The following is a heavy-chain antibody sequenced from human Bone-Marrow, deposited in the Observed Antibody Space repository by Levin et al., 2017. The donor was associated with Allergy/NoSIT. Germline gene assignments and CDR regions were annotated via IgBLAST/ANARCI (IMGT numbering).Heavy chain of an antibody. Sequence: PSQTLSLTCTVSGGSISSYYWSWIRQPPGKGLEWIGYIYYSGSTNYNPSLKSRVTISVDTSKNQFSLKLSSVTAADTAVYYCARADIVATIPFDYWGQGTLVTVSS. CDR3: ARADIVATIPFDY. V-gene: IGHV4-59*01. CDR1: GGSISSYY. CDR2: IYYSGST. D-gene: IGHD5-12*01. J-gene: IGHJ4*02.